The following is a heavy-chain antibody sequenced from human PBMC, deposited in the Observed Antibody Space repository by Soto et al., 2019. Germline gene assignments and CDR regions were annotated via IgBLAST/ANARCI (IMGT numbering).Heavy chain of an antibody. D-gene: IGHD3-22*01. CDR2: IIPIFGTA. CDR1: GGTFSSYA. V-gene: IGHV1-69*12. J-gene: IGHJ4*02. CDR3: ASHYDSSGYYYRGLDY. Sequence: QVQLVQSGAEVKKPGSSVKVSCKASGGTFSSYAISWVRQAPGQGLEWMGGIIPIFGTADYAQKFQGRVTITADESTTTAYMELSSLRSEDTAVYYCASHYDSSGYYYRGLDYWGQGTLVTVSS.